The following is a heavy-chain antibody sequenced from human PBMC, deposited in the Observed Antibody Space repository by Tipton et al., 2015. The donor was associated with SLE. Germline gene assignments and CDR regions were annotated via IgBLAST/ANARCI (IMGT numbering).Heavy chain of an antibody. CDR2: IFTSGST. Sequence: TLSLTCSVSGVSISSGSNYWTWIRQPAGKGLEWIGRIFTSGSTNYNPSLKSRVTISVDTSKNQFSLKLSSVTAADTAVYYCARGYSGSYYYYYYMDVWGKGTTVTVSS. CDR1: GVSISSGSNY. V-gene: IGHV4-61*02. J-gene: IGHJ6*03. CDR3: ARGYSGSYYYYYYMDV. D-gene: IGHD1-26*01.